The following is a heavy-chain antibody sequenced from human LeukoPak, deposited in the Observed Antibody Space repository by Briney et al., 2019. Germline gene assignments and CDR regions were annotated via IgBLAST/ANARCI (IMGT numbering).Heavy chain of an antibody. CDR1: GYTFTSYG. Sequence: ASVKVSCKASGYTFTSYGISWVRQAPGQGLEWMGWISAYNGNTNYAQKLQGRVTMTTDTSTSTVYMELSSLRSEDTAVYYCARVGGYSSQIDYWGQGTLVTVSS. CDR3: ARVGGYSSQIDY. D-gene: IGHD6-13*01. J-gene: IGHJ4*02. CDR2: ISAYNGNT. V-gene: IGHV1-18*01.